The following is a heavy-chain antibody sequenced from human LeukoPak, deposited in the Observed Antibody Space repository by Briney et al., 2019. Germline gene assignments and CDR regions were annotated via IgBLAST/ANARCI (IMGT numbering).Heavy chain of an antibody. D-gene: IGHD4-17*01. Sequence: GGSLRLSCAASGFTFSSYCMNWVRQAPGKGLEWVGNIKEDGSEKYYVDSVKGRFTISRDNAKNSVYLQMNSLRAEDTAVYYCARVYLGERFWGQGTLVTVSS. CDR1: GFTFSSYC. V-gene: IGHV3-7*01. CDR3: ARVYLGERF. CDR2: IKEDGSEK. J-gene: IGHJ4*02.